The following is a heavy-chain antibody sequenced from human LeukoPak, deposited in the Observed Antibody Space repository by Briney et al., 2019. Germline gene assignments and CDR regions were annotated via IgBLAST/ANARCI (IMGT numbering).Heavy chain of an antibody. CDR3: ARIQGNSDWFPGY. Sequence: ASVKVSCTASGYTFTNYALHWVRQAPGQRLEWMGWINTSNGNTKHSQKFQGRVTITRDTSASTAYMYLSSLTSEDTAVYYCARIQGNSDWFPGYWGQGTLVTVSS. CDR1: GYTFTNYA. J-gene: IGHJ4*02. V-gene: IGHV1-3*04. D-gene: IGHD3-9*01. CDR2: INTSNGNT.